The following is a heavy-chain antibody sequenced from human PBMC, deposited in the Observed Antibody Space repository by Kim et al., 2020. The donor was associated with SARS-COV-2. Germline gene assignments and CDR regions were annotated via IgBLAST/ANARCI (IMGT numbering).Heavy chain of an antibody. V-gene: IGHV3-30-3*01. CDR3: ARQRGVLDSSGYYSGFYYYGMDV. Sequence: GGSLRLSCAASGFTFSSYAMHWVRQAPGKGLEWVAVISYDGSNKYYADSVKGRFTISRDNSKNTLYLQMNSLRAEDTAVYYCARQRGVLDSSGYYSGFYYYGMDVWGQGTTVTVSS. CDR2: ISYDGSNK. J-gene: IGHJ6*02. D-gene: IGHD3-22*01. CDR1: GFTFSSYA.